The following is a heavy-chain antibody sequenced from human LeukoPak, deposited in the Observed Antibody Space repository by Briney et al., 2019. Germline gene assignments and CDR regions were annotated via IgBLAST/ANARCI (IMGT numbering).Heavy chain of an antibody. CDR2: IRSKAYGGTT. Sequence: GGSLTLSCTASGFTIGGYAMSWFRQAPGKGLEWVGFIRSKAYGGTTEYAASVKGRFTISRDDSKSIAYLQMNSLKTEDTAVYYCTRENSGSYSAGVDYWGQGTLVTVSS. J-gene: IGHJ4*02. D-gene: IGHD1-26*01. V-gene: IGHV3-49*03. CDR1: GFTIGGYA. CDR3: TRENSGSYSAGVDY.